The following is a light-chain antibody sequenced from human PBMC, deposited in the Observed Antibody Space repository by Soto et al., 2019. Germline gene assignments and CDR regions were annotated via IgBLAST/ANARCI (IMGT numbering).Light chain of an antibody. CDR3: MQGTYRPRLT. CDR2: NVS. J-gene: IGKJ4*01. Sequence: DVVMTQSPLSLPVTLGQPASISCRSSQRIVYSDGNTYLNWFHQRPGQSPRRLIYNVSNRDSGVPDRFSGSGECTNVSLKICRVDADDVGVYYCMQGTYRPRLTVGGGTKVENK. CDR1: QRIVYSDGNTY. V-gene: IGKV2-30*01.